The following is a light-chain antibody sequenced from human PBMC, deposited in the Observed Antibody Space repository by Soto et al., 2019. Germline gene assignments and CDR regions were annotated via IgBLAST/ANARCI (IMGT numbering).Light chain of an antibody. V-gene: IGLV2-14*03. Sequence: QYVLTQPASVSGSPGQAITISCTGTSSDVGGYNFVSWYQHHPGKAPKLIIYDVSNRPSGVSNRFSGSKSGNTASLTISGLQAEDEADYYCSSYTPSSTPFVFGTGTKVTVL. CDR1: SSDVGGYNF. CDR2: DVS. J-gene: IGLJ1*01. CDR3: SSYTPSSTPFV.